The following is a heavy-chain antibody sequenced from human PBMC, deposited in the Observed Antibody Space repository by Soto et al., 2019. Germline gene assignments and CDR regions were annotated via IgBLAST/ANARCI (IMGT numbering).Heavy chain of an antibody. J-gene: IGHJ5*02. Sequence: GGSLRLSCAASGFTFSSYEMNWVRQAPGKGLEWVSYISSSGSTIYYADSVKGRFTISRDNAKNSLCLQMNSLRAEDTAVYYCASSGGFPNWFDPWGQGTLVTVSS. CDR1: GFTFSSYE. D-gene: IGHD6-25*01. CDR2: ISSSGSTI. CDR3: ASSGGFPNWFDP. V-gene: IGHV3-48*03.